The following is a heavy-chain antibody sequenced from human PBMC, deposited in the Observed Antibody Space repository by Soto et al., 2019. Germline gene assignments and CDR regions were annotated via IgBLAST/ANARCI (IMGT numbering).Heavy chain of an antibody. J-gene: IGHJ4*02. CDR3: AKDSTLIAAAGTCET. CDR1: GFAFSSYA. Sequence: GGSLRLSCAASGFAFSSYAMSWVRQAPGKGLEWVSAISGSGGSTYYADSVKGRFTISRDNSKNTLYLQMNSLRAEDTAVYYCAKDSTLIAAAGTCETWGQGTLVTVSS. D-gene: IGHD6-13*01. CDR2: ISGSGGST. V-gene: IGHV3-23*01.